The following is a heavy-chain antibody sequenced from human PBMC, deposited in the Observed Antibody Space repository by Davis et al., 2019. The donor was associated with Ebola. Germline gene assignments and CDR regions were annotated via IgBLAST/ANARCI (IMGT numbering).Heavy chain of an antibody. J-gene: IGHJ6*02. CDR3: ARDRPLDLFFGDYYGMDV. CDR2: ISSDSDYI. D-gene: IGHD3-16*01. V-gene: IGHV3-21*01. CDR1: GFTFSSYS. Sequence: GESLKISCAASGFTFSSYSMNWVRQAPGTGLEWVSSISSDSDYIYYADSAKGRFTISRDNAKNSLYLQMNSLRAEDTAVYYCARDRPLDLFFGDYYGMDVWGQGTTVTVSS.